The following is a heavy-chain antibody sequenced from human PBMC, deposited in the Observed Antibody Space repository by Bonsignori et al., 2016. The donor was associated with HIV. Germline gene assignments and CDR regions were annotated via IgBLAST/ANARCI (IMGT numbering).Heavy chain of an antibody. CDR3: ARHGPEYAYYYMDV. J-gene: IGHJ6*03. CDR2: SLHGGST. D-gene: IGHD2/OR15-2a*01. V-gene: IGHV4-30-2*06. Sequence: LRLSCDVSGGSMNRGGYFWTWIRQSVGKGLEWIGYSLHGGSTYYNPSLEGRVTISVDRSKNQFSLNLTSVTAADTAIYYCARHGPEYAYYYMDVWGRGITVTVSS. CDR1: GGSMNRGGYF.